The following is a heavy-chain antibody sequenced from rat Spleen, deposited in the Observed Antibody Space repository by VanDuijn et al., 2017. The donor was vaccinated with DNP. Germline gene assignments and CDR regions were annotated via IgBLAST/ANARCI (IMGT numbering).Heavy chain of an antibody. Sequence: EVQLVESGGGLVQPGRSLKLSCAASGFTFSDYYMAWVRQAPTKGLEWVAYISYDGYSTYYRDSVKGRFTISRDNAKSTLDLQMESLRSEDTATYYCTKANNNWDWYFDFWGPGTMVTVSS. CDR1: GFTFSDYY. D-gene: IGHD1-10*01. V-gene: IGHV5-20*01. J-gene: IGHJ1*01. CDR2: ISYDGYST. CDR3: TKANNNWDWYFDF.